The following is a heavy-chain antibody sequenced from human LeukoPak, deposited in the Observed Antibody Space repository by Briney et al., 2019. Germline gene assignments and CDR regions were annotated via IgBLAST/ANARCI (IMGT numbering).Heavy chain of an antibody. CDR3: AKSSSGGSCYSVGGCWFDP. CDR2: IKEDGSEK. V-gene: IGHV3-7*01. D-gene: IGHD2-15*01. J-gene: IGHJ5*02. Sequence: GGSLRLSCAASGFTISNNWMSWVRQVPGKGLEGVANIKEDGSEKYYVDSVKGRFTISRDNSKNTLYLQIDSLRAEDTALYYCAKSSSGGSCYSVGGCWFDPWGQGTLVTVSS. CDR1: GFTISNNW.